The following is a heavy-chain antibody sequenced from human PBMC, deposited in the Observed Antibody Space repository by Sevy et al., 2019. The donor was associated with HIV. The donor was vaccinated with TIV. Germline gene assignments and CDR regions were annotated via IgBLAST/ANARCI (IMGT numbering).Heavy chain of an antibody. CDR2: IWYDGSNQ. D-gene: IGHD1-26*01. Sequence: GGSLRLSCAASGFTFSSYGMHWVRQAPGKGLEWVAVIWYDGSNQYYADSVKGRFTISRDNSKNTLYLQMNSLRVEDTAVYYCAKKGWDVYNIPIDYWGQGTLVTVSS. J-gene: IGHJ4*02. V-gene: IGHV3-33*06. CDR1: GFTFSSYG. CDR3: AKKGWDVYNIPIDY.